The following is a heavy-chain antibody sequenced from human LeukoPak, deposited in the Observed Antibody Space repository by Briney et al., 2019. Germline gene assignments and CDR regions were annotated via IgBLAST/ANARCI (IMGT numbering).Heavy chain of an antibody. CDR2: IYSGGST. CDR1: GFTVSSNY. Sequence: GGSLRLSCAASGFTVSSNYMSWVRQAPGKGLEWFSVIYSGGSTYYADSVKGRFTISRDNSKNTLYLQMNSLRAEDTAVYYCARDTVNWNYGFGMDVWGQGTTATVS. J-gene: IGHJ6*02. V-gene: IGHV3-53*01. CDR3: ARDTVNWNYGFGMDV. D-gene: IGHD1-7*01.